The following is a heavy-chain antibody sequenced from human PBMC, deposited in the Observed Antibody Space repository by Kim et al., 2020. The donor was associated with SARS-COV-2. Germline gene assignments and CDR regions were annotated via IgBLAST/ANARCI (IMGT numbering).Heavy chain of an antibody. CDR2: GSAK. CDR3: VREPAA. Sequence: GSAKNYAGSVNGRFTISRDNAKESLSLQMNSLTPEDTAVYYCVREPAAWGQGTLVTVSS. J-gene: IGHJ5*02. V-gene: IGHV3-11*01.